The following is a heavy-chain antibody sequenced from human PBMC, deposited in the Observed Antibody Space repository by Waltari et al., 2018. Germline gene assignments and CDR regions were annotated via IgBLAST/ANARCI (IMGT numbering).Heavy chain of an antibody. Sequence: EVQLLESGGGFVQPGGSLRLSCAASGFTFSSYAMGWVRQAPGQGLEWVSGISGSGGRTNYADSVKGRFSISRDNSKNTLYLQMNSLRAEDTAVYYCASLAELQWLVEEVFDIWGQGTKVTVSS. CDR1: GFTFSSYA. CDR2: ISGSGGRT. V-gene: IGHV3-23*01. D-gene: IGHD6-19*01. J-gene: IGHJ3*02. CDR3: ASLAELQWLVEEVFDI.